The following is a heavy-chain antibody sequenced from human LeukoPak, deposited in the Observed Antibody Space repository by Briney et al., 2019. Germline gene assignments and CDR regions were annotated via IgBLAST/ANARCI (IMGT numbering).Heavy chain of an antibody. CDR3: ARGGYYYDSSDYLYFDY. CDR1: GFSFSSYS. CDR2: ISSSSSYI. Sequence: GGSLRLSCAASGFSFSSYSMNWVRQAPGKRLEWVSSISSSSSYIYYADSVKGRFTISRDNAKNSLYLQMNSLRAEDTAVYYCARGGYYYDSSDYLYFDYWGQGTLVTVSS. J-gene: IGHJ4*02. D-gene: IGHD3-22*01. V-gene: IGHV3-21*01.